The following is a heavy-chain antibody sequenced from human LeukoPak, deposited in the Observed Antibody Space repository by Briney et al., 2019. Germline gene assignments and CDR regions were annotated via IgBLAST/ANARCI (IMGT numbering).Heavy chain of an antibody. Sequence: SETLSLTCTVSGGSISGYYWSWIRQPPGKGLEWIGYIYYSGSTNYNPSLKSRVTISVDTSKNQFSLKLSSVTAADTAVYYCAGMDVRGQGTTVTVSS. CDR3: AGMDV. CDR2: IYYSGST. J-gene: IGHJ6*02. CDR1: GGSISGYY. V-gene: IGHV4-59*01.